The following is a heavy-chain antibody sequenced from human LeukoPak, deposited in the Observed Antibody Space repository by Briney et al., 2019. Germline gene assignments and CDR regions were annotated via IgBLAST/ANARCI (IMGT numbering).Heavy chain of an antibody. CDR3: ARALGYCSGGSCYSTYYYYYGMDV. D-gene: IGHD2-15*01. V-gene: IGHV3-30-3*01. CDR2: ISYDGSNK. Sequence: GGSLRLSCAASGFTFSSSAMHWVRQAPDKGLEWVAVISYDGSNKYYADSVKGRFTISRDNAKSSLYLQMNSLRADDTAVYYCARALGYCSGGSCYSTYYYYYGMDVWGQGTTVTVSS. CDR1: GFTFSSSA. J-gene: IGHJ6*02.